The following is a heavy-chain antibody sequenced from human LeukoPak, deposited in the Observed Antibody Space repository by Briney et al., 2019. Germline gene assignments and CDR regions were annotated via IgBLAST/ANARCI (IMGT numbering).Heavy chain of an antibody. CDR1: GGSISSYC. J-gene: IGHJ5*02. V-gene: IGHV4-4*09. CDR2: IYTSGST. CDR3: ATSYDAKTAPYDL. Sequence: SETLSLTCTVSGGSISSYCWSWVRQPPGKGLEWIGYIYTSGSTGYNPSLKSRVTMSVDTSKNQLSMELRFLTAAGTAVYFCATSYDAKTAPYDLWGQGTLVTVSS. D-gene: IGHD3-3*01.